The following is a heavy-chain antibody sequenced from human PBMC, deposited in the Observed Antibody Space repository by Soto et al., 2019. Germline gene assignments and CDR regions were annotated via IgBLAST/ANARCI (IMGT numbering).Heavy chain of an antibody. J-gene: IGHJ6*02. V-gene: IGHV4-34*01. CDR2: INHSGST. D-gene: IGHD3-10*01. CDR1: DGSFSGYY. CDR3: ARDRITMVRGVIPPAYYYYGMDV. Sequence: PSETLCLTCAVYDGSFSGYYWRWIRQHPGKGLEWIGEINHSGSTNYNPSLKSRVTISVDTSKNQFSLKLSSVTAADTAVYYCARDRITMVRGVIPPAYYYYGMDVWGQGTTVTVSS.